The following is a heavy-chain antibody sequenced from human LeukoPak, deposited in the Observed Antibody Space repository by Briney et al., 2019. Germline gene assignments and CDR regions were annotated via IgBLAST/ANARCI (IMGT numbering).Heavy chain of an antibody. V-gene: IGHV3-23*01. CDR2: IRSNGDTT. CDR3: ARAGYDVLTGYSAY. J-gene: IGHJ4*02. CDR1: GFTFDNYA. Sequence: PGGSLRLSCAASGFTFDNYAMSWVRQAPGKGLEWVSTIRSNGDTTYYADSVKGRFTISRDNSKDTLFLQMNSLITRDTAVYYCARAGYDVLTGYSAYWGQGTLVTVSS. D-gene: IGHD3-9*01.